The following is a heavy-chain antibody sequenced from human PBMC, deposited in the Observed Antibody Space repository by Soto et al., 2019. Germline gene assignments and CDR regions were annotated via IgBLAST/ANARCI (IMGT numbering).Heavy chain of an antibody. J-gene: IGHJ4*02. V-gene: IGHV5-51*01. Sequence: GESLKISCKGSGYSFTSYWIGWVRQMPGKGLEWMGIIYPGDSDTRYSPSFQGQVTISADKSISTAYLQWSSLKASGTAMYYCAGSRQQLPQPFDYWGQGTLVTVSS. CDR1: GYSFTSYW. CDR3: AGSRQQLPQPFDY. D-gene: IGHD6-13*01. CDR2: IYPGDSDT.